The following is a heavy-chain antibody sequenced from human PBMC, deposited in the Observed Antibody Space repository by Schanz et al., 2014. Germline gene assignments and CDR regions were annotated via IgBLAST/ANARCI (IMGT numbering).Heavy chain of an antibody. CDR3: ARYTGAYFDY. D-gene: IGHD1-26*01. J-gene: IGHJ4*02. Sequence: QVQLQESGPGLVKPSGTLSLTCAVSGGSISSSNWWSWVRQPPGKGLEWIGHRDSSGSTNYNPSPKSRVTMSVDPSKTQFSLRLSSVTAADTAVYYCARYTGAYFDYWGQGTLVTVSS. V-gene: IGHV4-4*02. CDR2: RDSSGST. CDR1: GGSISSSNW.